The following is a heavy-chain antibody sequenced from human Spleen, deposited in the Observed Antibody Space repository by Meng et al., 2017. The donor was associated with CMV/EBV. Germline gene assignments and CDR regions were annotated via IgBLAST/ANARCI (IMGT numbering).Heavy chain of an antibody. J-gene: IGHJ4*02. CDR2: IHTGGST. Sequence: GESLKISCAASGFSVSNNYMSWVRQAPGKGLEWVSVIHTGGSTYYADSVKGRFTISRDNSKNTLYLQINSLRAEDTAVYYCARSTPARTDYWVWGQGTLVTVSS. CDR3: ARSTPARTDYWV. D-gene: IGHD2-8*02. V-gene: IGHV3-66*02. CDR1: GFSVSNNY.